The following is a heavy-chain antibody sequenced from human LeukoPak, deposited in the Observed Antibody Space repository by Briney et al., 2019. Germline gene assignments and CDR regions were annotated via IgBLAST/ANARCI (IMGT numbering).Heavy chain of an antibody. D-gene: IGHD1-14*01. CDR1: GFILSNYY. Sequence: GGSLRLSCAASGFILSNYYMGGVRQAPGKGLEWVANIQEDGSATYYVDSVKGRFTISRDNAKNSLDLQMNSLRAEDTAVYFCARRKEVQTTFDCWGQGTLVTVSS. J-gene: IGHJ4*02. CDR3: ARRKEVQTTFDC. CDR2: IQEDGSAT. V-gene: IGHV3-7*01.